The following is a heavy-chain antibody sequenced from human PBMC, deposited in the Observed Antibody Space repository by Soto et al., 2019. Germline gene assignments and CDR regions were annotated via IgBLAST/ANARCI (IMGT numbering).Heavy chain of an antibody. D-gene: IGHD2-8*01. Sequence: SQTLSLTCVISGDSVSTNSATWDWIRQSPSGGLEWLGRTYYRSKWYNDYAVSVEGRITINPDTSNNQVSLQLNSVTPDDTAVYYCARLIGNSWLDSWGQGTLVTVSS. V-gene: IGHV6-1*01. CDR2: TYYRSKWYN. J-gene: IGHJ5*01. CDR1: GDSVSTNSAT. CDR3: ARLIGNSWLDS.